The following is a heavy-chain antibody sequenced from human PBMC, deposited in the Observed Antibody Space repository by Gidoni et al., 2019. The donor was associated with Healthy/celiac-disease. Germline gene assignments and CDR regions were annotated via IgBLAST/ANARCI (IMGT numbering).Heavy chain of an antibody. CDR1: GFTFSSYA. V-gene: IGHV3-23*01. CDR3: AIKNPQYWGGDCSLDY. D-gene: IGHD2-21*02. J-gene: IGHJ4*02. CDR2: ISGSGGST. Sequence: EVQLLESGGGLVQPGGSLRLSCAASGFTFSSYAMSWVRQAPGKGLEWVSAISGSGGSTYYADSVKGRFTISRDNSKNTLYLQMNSLRAEDTAVYYCAIKNPQYWGGDCSLDYWGQGTLVTVSS.